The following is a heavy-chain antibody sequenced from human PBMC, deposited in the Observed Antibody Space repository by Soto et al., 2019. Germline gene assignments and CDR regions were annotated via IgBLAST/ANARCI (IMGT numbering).Heavy chain of an antibody. D-gene: IGHD6-19*01. Sequence: QVQLVQSGAEVKKPGASVTVSCKASGYTFTSYDINWVRQATGQGLEWMGWMNPNSGNTGYAQKFQSRVTMTRNTTFNNAYMELSSPGTAETAVYYCARGHAVLLVACTFDPWGQGTLVTVSS. J-gene: IGHJ5*02. CDR3: ARGHAVLLVACTFDP. CDR2: MNPNSGNT. V-gene: IGHV1-8*01. CDR1: GYTFTSYD.